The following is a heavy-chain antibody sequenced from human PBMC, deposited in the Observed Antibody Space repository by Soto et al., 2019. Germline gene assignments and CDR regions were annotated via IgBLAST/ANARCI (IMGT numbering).Heavy chain of an antibody. CDR1: GGSISSSSYY. V-gene: IGHV4-39*01. D-gene: IGHD6-19*01. Sequence: PSETLSLTCTVYGGSISSSSYYWGWIRQPPGKGLEWIGSIYYSGSTYYNPSLKSRVTISVDTSKNQFSLKLSSVTAADTAVYYCARTRAVWFDPWGQGTLVTVSS. CDR2: IYYSGST. CDR3: ARTRAVWFDP. J-gene: IGHJ5*02.